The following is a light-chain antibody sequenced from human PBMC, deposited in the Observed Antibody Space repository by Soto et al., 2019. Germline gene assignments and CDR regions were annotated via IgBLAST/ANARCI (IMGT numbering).Light chain of an antibody. V-gene: IGLV4-69*01. J-gene: IGLJ2*01. Sequence: QPVLTQSPSASASLGASVKLTGTLSSGHSNYAIAWHQQQSEKGPRYLMNLNSDGSHSKGDGIPDRFSGSSSGAERYLTISSLQSEDEADYYCQTWGSGIVVFGGGTKVTVL. CDR3: QTWGSGIVV. CDR1: SGHSNYA. CDR2: LNSDGSH.